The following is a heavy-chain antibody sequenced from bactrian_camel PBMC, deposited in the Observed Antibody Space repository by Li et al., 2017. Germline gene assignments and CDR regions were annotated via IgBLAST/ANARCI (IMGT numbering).Heavy chain of an antibody. CDR1: DYTGTYC. J-gene: IGHJ6*01. Sequence: DVQLVESGGGSVQAGGSLRLPCATSDYTGTYCLGWFRQAPGKEREGLATIDSDGDAAYADSMKGRFTISRDNAKVYLQMNSLVPEDTAMYYCAAAIELRLCTAGAAGFRYWGQGTQVTVS. V-gene: IGHV3S19*01. CDR2: IDSDGDA. CDR3: AAAIELRLCTAGAAGFRY. D-gene: IGHD3*01.